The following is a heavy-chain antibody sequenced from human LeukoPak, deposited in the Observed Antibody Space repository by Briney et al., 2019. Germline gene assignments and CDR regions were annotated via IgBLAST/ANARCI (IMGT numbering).Heavy chain of an antibody. Sequence: SETLSLTCTVSGGSIRSSSSYWGWIRQPPGKGLEWIGSISYSGTTYYNPSLKSRVTISVDTSKNQFSLKLSSVTAADTAVYYCARLARAWSITMVRRNEPYYFDYWGQGTLVTVSS. CDR1: GGSIRSSSSY. D-gene: IGHD3-10*01. J-gene: IGHJ4*02. CDR3: ARLARAWSITMVRRNEPYYFDY. V-gene: IGHV4-39*07. CDR2: ISYSGTT.